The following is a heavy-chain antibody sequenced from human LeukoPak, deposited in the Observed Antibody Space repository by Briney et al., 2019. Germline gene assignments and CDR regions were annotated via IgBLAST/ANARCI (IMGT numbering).Heavy chain of an antibody. Sequence: GGSLRLSCAASGFTFSTYAMIWVRQAPGKGLEWVSVIGGSGSYTYYADSVKGRFTISRDTSKNTLFLHMNNLRVEDTAVYFCARVGDHYHWYLDLWGRGTLVSVSS. D-gene: IGHD3-10*01. CDR1: GFTFSTYA. CDR2: IGGSGSYT. J-gene: IGHJ2*01. CDR3: ARVGDHYHWYLDL. V-gene: IGHV3-23*01.